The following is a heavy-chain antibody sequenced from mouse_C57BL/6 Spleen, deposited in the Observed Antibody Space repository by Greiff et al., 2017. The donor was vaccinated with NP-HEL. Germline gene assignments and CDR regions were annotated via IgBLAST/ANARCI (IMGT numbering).Heavy chain of an antibody. CDR3: ARVGYHGEYFDV. V-gene: IGHV1-59*01. CDR1: GYTFTSYW. D-gene: IGHD1-2*01. CDR2: IDPSDSYT. Sequence: QVQLQQPGAELVRPGPSVKLSCKASGYTFTSYWMHWVKQRPGQGLEWIGVIDPSDSYTNYNQKFKGKATLTVDTSSSTAYMQLSSLTSEDSAVYYCARVGYHGEYFDVWGTGTTVTVSS. J-gene: IGHJ1*03.